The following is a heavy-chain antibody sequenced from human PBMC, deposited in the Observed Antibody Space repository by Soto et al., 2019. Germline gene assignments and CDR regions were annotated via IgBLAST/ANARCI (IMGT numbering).Heavy chain of an antibody. J-gene: IGHJ6*02. CDR1: GYKFTNYW. D-gene: IGHD6-19*01. CDR3: ARRGSGWVPAIAGGHFYGMDV. Sequence: GGSLKNSCKGSGYKFTNYWVGWVRQMPGKSLEWVGIIYPGDSDTRYSPSFQGQVTISADKSISTAYLQWSSLKASDTAVYYCARRGSGWVPAIAGGHFYGMDVWGQGTTVTVSS. V-gene: IGHV5-51*01. CDR2: IYPGDSDT.